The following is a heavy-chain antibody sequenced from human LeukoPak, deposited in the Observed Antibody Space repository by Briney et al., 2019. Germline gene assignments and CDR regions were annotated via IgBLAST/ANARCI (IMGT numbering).Heavy chain of an antibody. V-gene: IGHV3-74*01. Sequence: GGSLRLSCAVSGLAFSSHWMHWVRQAPGKGLVWVSHVKSDGSSTNYADAVRGRFTISRDNAKNTLYLQMNSLRAEDTAVYYCTRGNDYWSGYIDFWGQGTLVTVSS. D-gene: IGHD3-3*01. CDR3: TRGNDYWSGYIDF. CDR1: GLAFSSHW. J-gene: IGHJ4*02. CDR2: VKSDGSST.